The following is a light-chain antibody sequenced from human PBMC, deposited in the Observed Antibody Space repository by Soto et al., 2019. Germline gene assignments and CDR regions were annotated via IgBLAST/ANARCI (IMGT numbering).Light chain of an antibody. V-gene: IGKV1-39*01. J-gene: IGKJ2*01. Sequence: DIQMTQSPSSLSASVGDRVTITCRASQSISSYLNWYQQKRGKAPKLLIYATSNLQSGVPSRFSGSGSGPDFTLTISSLQPEDFATYYCQQSYSTPRTFGQGTKLEIK. CDR1: QSISSY. CDR2: ATS. CDR3: QQSYSTPRT.